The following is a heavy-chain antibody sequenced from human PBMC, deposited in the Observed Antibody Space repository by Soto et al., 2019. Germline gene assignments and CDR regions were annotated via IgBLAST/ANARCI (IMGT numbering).Heavy chain of an antibody. V-gene: IGHV1-69*13. CDR3: ARVGGDYDFWSGVFDY. J-gene: IGHJ4*02. Sequence: SVKVSCKASGGTFSSYAISWVRQAPGQGLEWMGGIIPIFGTANYAQKFQGRVTITADESTSTAYMELSSLRSEDTAVYYCARVGGDYDFWSGVFDYWGQGTLVTVFS. CDR2: IIPIFGTA. CDR1: GGTFSSYA. D-gene: IGHD3-3*01.